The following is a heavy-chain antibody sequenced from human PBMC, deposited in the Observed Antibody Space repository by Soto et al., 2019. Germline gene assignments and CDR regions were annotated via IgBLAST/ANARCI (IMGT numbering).Heavy chain of an antibody. Sequence: ASVKVSCKASGYTFTNYNIHWFRQAPGQGLEWLGIIRPSGINTAYAQRFQGRVTMTRDTSTGIANMELASLTSEDTAVCYCAREQRESFYFDYWGQRTLVTVSS. CDR2: IRPSGINT. V-gene: IGHV1-46*01. CDR3: AREQRESFYFDY. CDR1: GYTFTNYN. J-gene: IGHJ4*02.